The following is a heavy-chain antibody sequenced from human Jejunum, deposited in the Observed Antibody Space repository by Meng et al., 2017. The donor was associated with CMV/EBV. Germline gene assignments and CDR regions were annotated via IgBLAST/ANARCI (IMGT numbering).Heavy chain of an antibody. CDR2: INTNTGNP. Sequence: TFTTYAMNWMRQAPGQGLEWMGWINTNTGNPTYAQGFTGQFVFSLDTSVSTTYLQISSLKAEDTAVYYCARGGRECSSTSCYIDYLDYWGQGTLVTLL. D-gene: IGHD2-2*02. CDR3: ARGGRECSSTSCYIDYLDY. J-gene: IGHJ4*02. V-gene: IGHV7-4-1*02. CDR1: TFTTYA.